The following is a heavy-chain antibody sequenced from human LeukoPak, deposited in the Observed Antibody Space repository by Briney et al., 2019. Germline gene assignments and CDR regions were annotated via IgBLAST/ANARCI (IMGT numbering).Heavy chain of an antibody. CDR2: IKQDGSEK. J-gene: IGHJ3*02. CDR3: ARQALELSLVGAHEDASDI. V-gene: IGHV3-7*01. Sequence: PGGSLRLSCAASGFTFSSYWMTWVRQAPGKGLEWEANIKQDGSEKYYVDSVKGRFTISRDNAKNSLYLQMNSLRAEDTAVYYCARQALELSLVGAHEDASDIWGQGTMVTVSS. D-gene: IGHD1-26*01. CDR1: GFTFSSYW.